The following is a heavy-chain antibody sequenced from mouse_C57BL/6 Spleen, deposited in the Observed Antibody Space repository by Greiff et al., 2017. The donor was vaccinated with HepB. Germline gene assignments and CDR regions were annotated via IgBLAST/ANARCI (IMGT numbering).Heavy chain of an antibody. D-gene: IGHD1-1*01. Sequence: QVQLQQSGPELVKPGASVKISCNASGYAFSSSWMNWVKQRPGKGLEWIGRIYPGDGDTNYNGKFKGKATLTADKSSSTAYMQLSSLTSEDSAVYFCARSYGSSYYYAMDYWGQGTSVTVSS. CDR1: GYAFSSSW. CDR3: ARSYGSSYYYAMDY. CDR2: IYPGDGDT. J-gene: IGHJ4*01. V-gene: IGHV1-82*01.